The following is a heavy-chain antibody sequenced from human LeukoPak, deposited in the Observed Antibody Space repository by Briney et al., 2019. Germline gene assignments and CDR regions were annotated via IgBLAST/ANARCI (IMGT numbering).Heavy chain of an antibody. CDR3: AKDASLWGSSGWYADY. CDR1: GFTFSSYA. D-gene: IGHD6-19*01. V-gene: IGHV3-23*01. J-gene: IGHJ4*02. CDR2: ISGSGGST. Sequence: GASLRLSCVASGFTFSSYAMSWVRQAPGKGLEWVSRISGSGGSTYYADSVKGRFTISRDSSKNTLYLQMNSLRAEDTAVYYCAKDASLWGSSGWYADYWGQGTLVTVSS.